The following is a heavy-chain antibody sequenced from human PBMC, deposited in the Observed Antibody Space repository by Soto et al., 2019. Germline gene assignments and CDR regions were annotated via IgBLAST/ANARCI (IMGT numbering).Heavy chain of an antibody. D-gene: IGHD3-3*01. V-gene: IGHV4-59*01. CDR2: IYYSGST. J-gene: IGHJ4*02. CDR3: ARLPYYDFWSGYSDFDY. Sequence: SETLSLTCTVSGGSISSYYWSWIRQPPGKGLEWIGYIYYSGSTNYNPSLKSRVTISVDTSKNQFSLKLSSVTAADTAVYYCARLPYYDFWSGYSDFDYWGQGTLVTVSS. CDR1: GGSISSYY.